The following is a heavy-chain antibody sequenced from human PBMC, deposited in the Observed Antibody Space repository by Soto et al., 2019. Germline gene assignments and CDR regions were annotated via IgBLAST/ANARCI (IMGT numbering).Heavy chain of an antibody. J-gene: IGHJ6*02. CDR3: ARGDRGGSGSPASYYYSGFDV. D-gene: IGHD3-10*01. CDR1: GFTFSSYA. V-gene: IGHV3-23*01. CDR2: VSAGGDMT. Sequence: DVQLLESGVHLVQPGGSLRLSCAASGFTFSSYAMSWVRQSPGKGLGWVSSVSAGGDMTYYSDSVKGRFTISRDNSNNELFLQMNCLSIEDTALYYCARGDRGGSGSPASYYYSGFDVWGQGTTVTVS.